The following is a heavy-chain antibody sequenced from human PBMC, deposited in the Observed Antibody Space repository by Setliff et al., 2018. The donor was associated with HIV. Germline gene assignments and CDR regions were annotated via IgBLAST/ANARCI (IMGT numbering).Heavy chain of an antibody. CDR1: GASFSGNY. V-gene: IGHV4-34*01. CDR2: INHSGST. D-gene: IGHD2-8*02. J-gene: IGHJ6*03. Sequence: SETLSLTCAVYGASFSGNYWSWIRQPPGKGLEWIGEINHSGSTNYNPSLKSRVTMSVDTSKNHFSLKLTSVTAADTAVYYCARGRCTGGTCSGRYSYLRIDVWGKGTTVTVSS. CDR3: ARGRCTGGTCSGRYSYLRIDV.